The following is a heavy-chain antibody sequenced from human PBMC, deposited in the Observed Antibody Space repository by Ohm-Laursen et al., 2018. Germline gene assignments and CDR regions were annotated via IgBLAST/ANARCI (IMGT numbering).Heavy chain of an antibody. CDR3: ARGDGYNFDY. CDR1: GGSISSSY. V-gene: IGHV4-4*07. CDR2: IYTSGST. D-gene: IGHD5-24*01. Sequence: GTLSLTCTVSGGSISSSYWSWIRQPAGQGLEWIGRIYTSGSTYYNPSLKSRVTISVDTSENQFSLNLNSVTAADTAVYYCARGDGYNFDYWGQGTLVTVSS. J-gene: IGHJ4*02.